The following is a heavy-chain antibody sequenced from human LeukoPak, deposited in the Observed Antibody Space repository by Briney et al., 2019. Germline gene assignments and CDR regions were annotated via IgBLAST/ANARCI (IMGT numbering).Heavy chain of an antibody. V-gene: IGHV1-69*05. Sequence: SVTVSCKVSGGTFNTYAINWVRQAPGQGLEWMGGIIPVFGSPDYAQKFQDRVTITTDKSTKTVYMELSSLQAEDTAFYYCARNWGVQYPPHYFFDYWGQGTLVTVSS. CDR2: IIPVFGSP. D-gene: IGHD3-10*01. CDR3: ARNWGVQYPPHYFFDY. J-gene: IGHJ4*02. CDR1: GGTFNTYA.